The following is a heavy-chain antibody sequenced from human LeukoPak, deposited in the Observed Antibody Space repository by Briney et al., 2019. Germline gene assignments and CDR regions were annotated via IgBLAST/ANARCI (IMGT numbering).Heavy chain of an antibody. D-gene: IGHD1-14*01. V-gene: IGHV3-23*01. J-gene: IGHJ6*02. CDR3: AKNHGDYYYYGMDV. CDR2: ISGSGGST. CDR1: GYTFSSYA. Sequence: PGGSLRLSCAASGYTFSSYAMSWVRQAPGKGLEWVSAISGSGGSTYYADSVKGRFTISRDNSKNTLYLQMNSLRAEDTAVYYCAKNHGDYYYYGMDVWGQGTTVTVSS.